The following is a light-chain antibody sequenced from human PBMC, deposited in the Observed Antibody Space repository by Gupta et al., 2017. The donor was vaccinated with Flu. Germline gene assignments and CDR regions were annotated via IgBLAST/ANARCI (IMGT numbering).Light chain of an antibody. CDR2: DDG. CDR3: RVCSSISDSSV. Sequence: GTTARTTCRRTSIGDEHVHWYQQKPGQAPVLVVCDDGDRPSGIPERFSGSNSGNTASLTISGVVAGDEADYICRVCSSISDSSVFGAGTKVTVL. V-gene: IGLV3-21*03. CDR1: SIGDEH. J-gene: IGLJ1*01.